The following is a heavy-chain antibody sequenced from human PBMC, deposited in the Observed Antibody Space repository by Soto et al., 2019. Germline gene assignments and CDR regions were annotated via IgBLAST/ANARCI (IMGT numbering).Heavy chain of an antibody. V-gene: IGHV3-30*18. CDR2: ISYDGNHK. D-gene: IGHD5-12*01. CDR3: AKGSKAGDGYNSVDYYYYGMDV. Sequence: QVQLVESGGGVVQPVRSLRLSCAASGFIFSSFGMHWVRQAPGKGLEWVAVISYDGNHKYYADSVKGRFTIYRANSKNTLYLQMNSLRAEDTAVYYCAKGSKAGDGYNSVDYYYYGMDVWGQGTTVTVSS. CDR1: GFIFSSFG. J-gene: IGHJ6*02.